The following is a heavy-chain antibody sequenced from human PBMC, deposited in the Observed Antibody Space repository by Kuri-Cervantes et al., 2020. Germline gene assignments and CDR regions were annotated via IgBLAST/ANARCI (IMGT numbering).Heavy chain of an antibody. CDR3: ARDTPNYGDYADAFDI. CDR2: ISVYNGNT. D-gene: IGHD4-17*01. Sequence: ASVKVSCKASGGTFSSYAISWVRQAPGQGLEWMGWISVYNGNTNYAQKLQGRVTMTTDTSTSTAYMELRSLRSDDTAVYYCARDTPNYGDYADAFDIWGQGTMVTVSS. CDR1: GGTFSSYA. J-gene: IGHJ3*02. V-gene: IGHV1-18*01.